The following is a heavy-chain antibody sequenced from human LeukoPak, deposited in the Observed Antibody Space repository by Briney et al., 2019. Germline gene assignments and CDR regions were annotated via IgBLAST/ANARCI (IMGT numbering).Heavy chain of an antibody. CDR1: GGSISSSN. CDR3: ARRKSGTYYFDY. CDR2: IYYSGST. Sequence: SETLSLTCTVSGGSISSSNWSWLRQPPGKGLEWIGYIYYSGSTDFHPSLKSRVTISVDTSNNQFSLRLSSVTAADTAVYYCARRKSGTYYFDYWGQGTLVIVSS. D-gene: IGHD1-26*01. V-gene: IGHV4-59*08. J-gene: IGHJ4*02.